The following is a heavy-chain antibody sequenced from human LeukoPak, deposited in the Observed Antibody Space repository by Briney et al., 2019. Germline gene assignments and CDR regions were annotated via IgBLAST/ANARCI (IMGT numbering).Heavy chain of an antibody. Sequence: GSLRLSCAPSVSPASSNYVSWVRKAPGKGLEWVAVIDSGGSTYYAASVKGRFTISRDNSNNTLYLQMTSMRAEDTAVYYCARDLPGDDAFDIWGQGTMVTVSS. V-gene: IGHV3-66*01. CDR2: IDSGGST. CDR1: VSPASSNY. J-gene: IGHJ3*02. CDR3: ARDLPGDDAFDI.